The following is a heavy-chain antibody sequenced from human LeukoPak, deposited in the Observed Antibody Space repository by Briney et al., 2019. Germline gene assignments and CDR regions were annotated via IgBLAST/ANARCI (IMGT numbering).Heavy chain of an antibody. J-gene: IGHJ4*02. CDR3: ARLYSGTRPPDY. D-gene: IGHD6-6*01. Sequence: PSETLSLTCTVSGDSISSTTYYWGSIRQPPGKGLEWIGSIYYRGNTYYNPSLKSRVTISVDTSNNKFSLKLSSVTAADTAVYYCARLYSGTRPPDYWGQGTLVTVSS. V-gene: IGHV4-39*01. CDR1: GDSISSTTYY. CDR2: IYYRGNT.